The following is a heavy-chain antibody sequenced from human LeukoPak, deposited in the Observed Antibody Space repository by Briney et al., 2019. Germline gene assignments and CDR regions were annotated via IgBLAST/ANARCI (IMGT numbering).Heavy chain of an antibody. CDR1: GGSISSYY. CDR3: ARQIASAGTAGFDF. J-gene: IGHJ4*02. CDR2: IYSTGST. V-gene: IGHV4-4*07. D-gene: IGHD6-13*01. Sequence: SETLSLTCSVSGGSISSYYWSWIRQPAGKGLEWIGRIYSTGSTNYNPSLKSRVTMSVDTSKNQFSLRLRSVTAADTAVYYCARQIASAGTAGFDFWGQGALVTVSS.